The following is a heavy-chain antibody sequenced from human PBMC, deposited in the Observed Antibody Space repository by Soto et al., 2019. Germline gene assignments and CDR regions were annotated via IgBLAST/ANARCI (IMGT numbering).Heavy chain of an antibody. V-gene: IGHV1-24*01. CDR1: GYTLTELS. J-gene: IGHJ6*02. Sequence: ASVKVSFKVSGYTLTELSMHWVRQAPGKGLEWMGGFDPEDGETIYAQKFQGRVTMTEDTSTDTAYMELSSLRSEDTAVYYCATENWLFNYDILTGYYNNYYYYGMDVWGQGTTVTVSS. CDR3: ATENWLFNYDILTGYYNNYYYYGMDV. D-gene: IGHD3-9*01. CDR2: FDPEDGET.